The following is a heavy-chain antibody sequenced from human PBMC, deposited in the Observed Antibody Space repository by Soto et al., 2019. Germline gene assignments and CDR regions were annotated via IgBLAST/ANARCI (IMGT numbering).Heavy chain of an antibody. D-gene: IGHD2-15*01. CDR1: GFTVSSHA. CDR2: VTAGGGT. CDR3: APHVFCSGGSCQYDAFAI. V-gene: IGHV3-23*01. Sequence: EVQVLESGGGLVQPGGSLRLSCEGSGFTVSSHAMTWIRQAPGKGPEWVSTVTAGGGTYYADSVKGRFAMSRDTSENTLYLQMNSRGAEDTAAYYCAPHVFCSGGSCQYDAFAIRGQGTMVTVSS. J-gene: IGHJ3*02.